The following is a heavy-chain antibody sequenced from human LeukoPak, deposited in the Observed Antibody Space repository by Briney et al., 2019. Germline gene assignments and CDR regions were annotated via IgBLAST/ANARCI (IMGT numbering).Heavy chain of an antibody. D-gene: IGHD1-26*01. V-gene: IGHV4-4*02. CDR2: TSHRGST. CDR1: GGSISSTNW. CDR3: ARNSGSYPYYFDY. Sequence: SGTLSLTCSVSGGSISSTNWWSWVRQPPGKGLEWIGETSHRGSTNYNPSLKSRVTISVDKSKNQFSLKLSSVTAADTAVYYCARNSGSYPYYFDYWGQGTLVTVSS. J-gene: IGHJ4*02.